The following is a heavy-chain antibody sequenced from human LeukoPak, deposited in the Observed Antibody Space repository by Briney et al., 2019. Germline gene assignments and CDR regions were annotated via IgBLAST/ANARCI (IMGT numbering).Heavy chain of an antibody. CDR1: GFTFDDYT. CDR3: ARAAYSSTWYSRYFDL. CDR2: IKQDGSEK. J-gene: IGHJ2*01. Sequence: GGSLRLSCAASGFTFDDYTMHWVRQAPGKGLEWVAHIKQDGSEKYYMDSVKGRFTISRDNAKNSLYLQMNSLRAEDTAVYYCARAAYSSTWYSRYFDLWGRGTLVTVSS. D-gene: IGHD6-13*01. V-gene: IGHV3-7*01.